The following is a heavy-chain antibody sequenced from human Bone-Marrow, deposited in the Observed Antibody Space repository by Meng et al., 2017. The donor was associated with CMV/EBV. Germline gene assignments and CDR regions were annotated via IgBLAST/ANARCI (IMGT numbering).Heavy chain of an antibody. V-gene: IGHV1-46*01. CDR2: INPSGGST. D-gene: IGHD3-10*01. CDR3: ARGVRYGSGKEFFDS. J-gene: IGHJ4*02. Sequence: ASVKVSCKASGYTFTSYYMHWVRQAPGQGLEWMGIINPSGGSTSYAQKFQGRVTLTRNTSINTAYMEVSSLRSGDTAVYYCARGVRYGSGKEFFDSWGQGTLVTVSS. CDR1: GYTFTSYY.